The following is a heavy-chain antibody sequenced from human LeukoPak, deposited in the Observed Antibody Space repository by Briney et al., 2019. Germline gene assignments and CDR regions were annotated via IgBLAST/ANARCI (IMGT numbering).Heavy chain of an antibody. D-gene: IGHD5-18*01. Sequence: GRSLRLSCAASGFTFSSYAMHWVRQAPGKGLEWVVVISYDGSNKYYADSVKGRFTISRDNSKNTLYLQMNSLRAEDTAVYYCARDRQRRGYSYGWDFDYWGQGTLVTVSS. CDR2: ISYDGSNK. CDR3: ARDRQRRGYSYGWDFDY. V-gene: IGHV3-30-3*01. CDR1: GFTFSSYA. J-gene: IGHJ4*02.